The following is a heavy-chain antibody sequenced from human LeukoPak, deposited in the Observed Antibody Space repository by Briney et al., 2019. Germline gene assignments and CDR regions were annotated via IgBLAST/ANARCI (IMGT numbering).Heavy chain of an antibody. Sequence: GGSLRLSCAASGFTLSDSAIHWVRQAPGKGLEWVGRIKSKTDGGTTDYAAPVKGRFTISRDDSKNTLYLQMNSLKTEDTAVYYCTTAWFGETTYFDYWGQGTLVTVSS. CDR1: GFTLSDSA. CDR2: IKSKTDGGTT. D-gene: IGHD3-10*01. J-gene: IGHJ4*02. V-gene: IGHV3-15*01. CDR3: TTAWFGETTYFDY.